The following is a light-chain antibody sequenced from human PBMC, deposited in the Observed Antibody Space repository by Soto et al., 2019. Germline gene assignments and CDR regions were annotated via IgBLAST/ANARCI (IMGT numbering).Light chain of an antibody. J-gene: IGLJ2*01. Sequence: QSVLTQPPSVSAAPGQKVTISCSGSSSNIGSNSVSWYHQFPGTAPKVLIYDNNKRPSGIPDRFSGSKSGTSATLGITGLQTGDEAVYYCGTWDSSLSAVVLGGGTKVTVL. CDR3: GTWDSSLSAVV. V-gene: IGLV1-51*01. CDR2: DNN. CDR1: SSNIGSNS.